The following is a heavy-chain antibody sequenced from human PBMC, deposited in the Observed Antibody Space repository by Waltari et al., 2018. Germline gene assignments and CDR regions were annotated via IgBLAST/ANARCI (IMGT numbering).Heavy chain of an antibody. Sequence: QVQLQESGPGLVKPSETLSLTCAVSGYSISSGYYWGWIRQPPGKGLEWIGSIYHSGSTYYNPSLKSRVTISVDTSKNQFSLKLSSVTAADTAVYYCARQTTVTHQPWFDPWGQGTLVTVSS. CDR1: GYSISSGYY. CDR2: IYHSGST. J-gene: IGHJ5*02. V-gene: IGHV4-38-2*01. CDR3: ARQTTVTHQPWFDP. D-gene: IGHD4-17*01.